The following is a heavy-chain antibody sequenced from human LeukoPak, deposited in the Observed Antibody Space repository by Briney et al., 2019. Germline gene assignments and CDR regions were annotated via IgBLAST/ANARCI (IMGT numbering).Heavy chain of an antibody. Sequence: ASVKVSYKASGYTFTGYYMHWVRQAPGQGLEWMGWINPNSGGTNYAQKFQGRVTMTRDTSISTAYMELSRLRSDDTAVYYCARGAPRITGTRRWFDPWGQGTLVTVSS. J-gene: IGHJ5*02. CDR1: GYTFTGYY. CDR2: INPNSGGT. V-gene: IGHV1-2*02. D-gene: IGHD1-7*01. CDR3: ARGAPRITGTRRWFDP.